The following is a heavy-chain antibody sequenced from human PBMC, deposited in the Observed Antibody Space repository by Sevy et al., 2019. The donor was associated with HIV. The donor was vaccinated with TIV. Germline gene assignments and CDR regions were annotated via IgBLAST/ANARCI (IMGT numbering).Heavy chain of an antibody. CDR2: ISWNSGSI. CDR1: GFTFDDYA. J-gene: IGHJ3*02. Sequence: GGSLRLSCAASGFTFDDYAMHWLRQAPGKGLEWVSGISWNSGSIGYADSVKGRFTISRDNAKNSLYLQMNSLRAEDTALYYCAKADPLTTDAFDIWGQGTMVTVSS. CDR3: AKADPLTTDAFDI. D-gene: IGHD4-17*01. V-gene: IGHV3-9*01.